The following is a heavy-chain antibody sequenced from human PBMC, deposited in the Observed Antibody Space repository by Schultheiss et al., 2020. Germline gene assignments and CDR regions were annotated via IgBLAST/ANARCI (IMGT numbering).Heavy chain of an antibody. D-gene: IGHD3-3*01. CDR2: IWYDGSNK. Sequence: GGSLRLSCAASGFTFSSYAMNWVRQAPGKGLEWVAVIWYDGSNKYYADSVKGRFTISRDNAKDSLYLQMNSLRAEDTAVYYCARADYYDFWSGYYRDYYYYMDVWGKGTTVTVSS. CDR1: GFTFSSYA. J-gene: IGHJ6*03. V-gene: IGHV3-33*08. CDR3: ARADYYDFWSGYYRDYYYYMDV.